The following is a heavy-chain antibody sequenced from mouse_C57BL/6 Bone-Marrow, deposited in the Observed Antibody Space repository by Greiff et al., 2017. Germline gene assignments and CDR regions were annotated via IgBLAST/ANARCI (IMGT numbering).Heavy chain of an antibody. CDR1: GYTFTSYW. J-gene: IGHJ2*01. CDR2: IDPSDSYT. Sequence: QVQLQQPGAELVKPGASVKLSCKASGYTFTSYWMQWVKQRPGQGLEWIGEIDPSDSYTNYNQKFKGKATLTVDTSSSTAYMQLSSLTSEDSAVYYCASLYDGFDYWGQGTTLTVSS. V-gene: IGHV1-50*01. D-gene: IGHD2-12*01. CDR3: ASLYDGFDY.